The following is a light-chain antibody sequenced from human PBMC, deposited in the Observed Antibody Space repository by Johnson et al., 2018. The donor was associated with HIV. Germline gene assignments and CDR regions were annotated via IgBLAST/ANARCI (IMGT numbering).Light chain of an antibody. J-gene: IGLJ1*01. Sequence: QSVLTQPPSVSAAPGQKVTISCSGSSSNIGNNYVSWYQQLPGTAPKLLIYDNDKRPSGIPDRFSASKSGTSATLGLTGLQTGDEADYYCGTWDGSLIVGVFGAGTTVTFL. CDR3: GTWDGSLIVGV. CDR2: DND. CDR1: SSNIGNNY. V-gene: IGLV1-51*01.